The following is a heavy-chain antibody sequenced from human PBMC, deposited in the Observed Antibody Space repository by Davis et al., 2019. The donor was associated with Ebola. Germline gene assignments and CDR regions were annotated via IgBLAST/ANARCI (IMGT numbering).Heavy chain of an antibody. CDR1: GYTFTSYA. J-gene: IGHJ4*02. V-gene: IGHV1-3*01. D-gene: IGHD6-13*01. Sequence: ASVKVSCKASGYTFTSYALHWVRQAPVQRLEWMGGINAGNGNKKYSQKFQGRVTITRDTSASTAYMELSSLRSEDTAVYYCARFVAAAVDYWGQGTLVTVSS. CDR2: INAGNGNK. CDR3: ARFVAAAVDY.